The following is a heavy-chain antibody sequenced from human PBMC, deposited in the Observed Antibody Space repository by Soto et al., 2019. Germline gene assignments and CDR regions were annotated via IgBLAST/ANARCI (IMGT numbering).Heavy chain of an antibody. Sequence: SETLSLTCTVSGGSISSYYWSWIRQPPGKGLEWIGYIYYSGSTNYNPSLESRVTISVDTSKNQFSLKLSSVTAADTAVYYCARSHMVRGYYYYMDVWGKGTTVTVSS. CDR1: GGSISSYY. CDR2: IYYSGST. J-gene: IGHJ6*03. V-gene: IGHV4-59*08. CDR3: ARSHMVRGYYYYMDV. D-gene: IGHD3-10*01.